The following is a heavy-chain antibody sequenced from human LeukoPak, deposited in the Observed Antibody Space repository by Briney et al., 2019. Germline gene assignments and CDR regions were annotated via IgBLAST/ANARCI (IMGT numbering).Heavy chain of an antibody. D-gene: IGHD2-21*02. CDR2: IRYDGSNK. V-gene: IGHV3-30*02. J-gene: IGHJ5*02. Sequence: GGSLRLSCAASGFTFSSYGMHWVRQAPGKGLEWVAFIRYDGSNKYYADSVKGRFTISRDKSKNTLYLQMNSLRAEDTAVYYCAIIVTQGDWFDPWGQGTLVTVSS. CDR3: AIIVTQGDWFDP. CDR1: GFTFSSYG.